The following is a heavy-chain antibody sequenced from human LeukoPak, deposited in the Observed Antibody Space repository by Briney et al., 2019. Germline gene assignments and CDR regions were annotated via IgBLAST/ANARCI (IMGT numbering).Heavy chain of an antibody. CDR2: ISGSGYST. CDR1: GFTFSSYA. Sequence: GGSLRLSCAASGFTFSSYAMNWVRQAPGKGLEWVSGISGSGYSTYYADSVKGRFTISRDNSKNTLYLQMNSLRAEDTAIYYCAKWTRRTVYSSGWYYFDYWGQGTLVTVSS. D-gene: IGHD6-19*01. J-gene: IGHJ4*02. V-gene: IGHV3-23*01. CDR3: AKWTRRTVYSSGWYYFDY.